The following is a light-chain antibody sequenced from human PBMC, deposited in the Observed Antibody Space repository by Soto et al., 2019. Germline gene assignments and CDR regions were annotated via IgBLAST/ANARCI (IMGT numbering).Light chain of an antibody. J-gene: IGKJ4*01. V-gene: IGKV1-39*01. Sequence: DIQMTQSPSSLSASVGDSVTITCRASQSINIYSSWYQQKPGKAPKLLINVASTLQGGVPSRFSGSGSGTEFTLAISSLQPEDSATYYCQQSFSTPQTFGGGTRVEIK. CDR3: QQSFSTPQT. CDR1: QSINIY. CDR2: VAS.